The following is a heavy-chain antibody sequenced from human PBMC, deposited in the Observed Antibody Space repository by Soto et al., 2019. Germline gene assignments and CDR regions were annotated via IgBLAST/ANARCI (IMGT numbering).Heavy chain of an antibody. V-gene: IGHV4-31*03. CDR3: ARGLAGEAESGSFDL. CDR1: GGSNSIHSYY. Sequence: PTETLYLTCTVSGGSNSIHSYYWSWIRQHPGKGLERIGYIYYSGSPYYNPSLKSRVTISVDTSKNQFSLKLSTVTAADTAEYYCARGLAGEAESGSFDLWDRGILVTVSS. J-gene: IGHJ2*01. CDR2: IYYSGSP. D-gene: IGHD3-10*01.